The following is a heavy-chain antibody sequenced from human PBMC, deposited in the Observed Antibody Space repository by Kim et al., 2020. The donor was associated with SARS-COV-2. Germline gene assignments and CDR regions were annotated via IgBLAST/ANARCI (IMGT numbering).Heavy chain of an antibody. CDR1: GFTFSSYG. V-gene: IGHV3-33*01. CDR2: IWYDGSNK. J-gene: IGHJ6*02. Sequence: GGSLRLSCAASGFTFSSYGMHWVRQAPGKGLEWVAVIWYDGSNKYYADSVKGRFTISRDNSKNTLYLQMNSLRAEDTAVYYCARVPRWGRGPYGMDVWGQGTTVTVSS. CDR3: ARVPRWGRGPYGMDV. D-gene: IGHD3-16*01.